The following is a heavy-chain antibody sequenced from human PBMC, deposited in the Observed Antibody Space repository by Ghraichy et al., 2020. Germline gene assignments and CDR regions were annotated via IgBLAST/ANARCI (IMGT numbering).Heavy chain of an antibody. D-gene: IGHD2-21*01. CDR3: ANRGDTLGYFES. CDR2: ISGNGDTT. CDR1: GFTFRNYA. Sequence: GGSLRLSCAASGFTFRNYAMTWVRRAPGKGLEWVSTISGNGDTTFYADSVKGRFTISRDNSKNTVSLQMNSLRADDTAIYYCANRGDTLGYFESWGQGTPVTVSS. V-gene: IGHV3-23*01. J-gene: IGHJ4*02.